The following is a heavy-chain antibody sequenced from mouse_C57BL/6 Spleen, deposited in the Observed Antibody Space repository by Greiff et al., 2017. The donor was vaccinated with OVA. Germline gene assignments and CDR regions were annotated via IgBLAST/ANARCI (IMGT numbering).Heavy chain of an antibody. Sequence: EVKLVESGPGLVKPSQSLSLTCSVTGYSITSGYYWNWIRQFPGNKLEWMGYISYDGSNNYNPSLKNRISITRDTSKNQFFLKLNSVTTEDTATYYCARGDYGSSYYWGQGTTLTVSS. D-gene: IGHD1-1*01. CDR1: GYSITSGYY. CDR3: ARGDYGSSYY. V-gene: IGHV3-6*01. J-gene: IGHJ2*01. CDR2: ISYDGSN.